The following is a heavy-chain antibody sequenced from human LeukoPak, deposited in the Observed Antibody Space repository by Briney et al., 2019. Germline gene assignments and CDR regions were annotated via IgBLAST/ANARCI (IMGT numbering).Heavy chain of an antibody. CDR1: GFTFSSYW. Sequence: GGSLRLSCAASGFTFSSYWMSWVRQAPGKGLEWVANIKQDGGEKYYVDSVKGRFTISRDNAKNSLYLQMNSLRVEDTAVYYCVKNDGWFHLAQWGQGTLVTVSS. V-gene: IGHV3-7*03. D-gene: IGHD6-19*01. CDR2: IKQDGGEK. CDR3: VKNDGWFHLAQ. J-gene: IGHJ4*02.